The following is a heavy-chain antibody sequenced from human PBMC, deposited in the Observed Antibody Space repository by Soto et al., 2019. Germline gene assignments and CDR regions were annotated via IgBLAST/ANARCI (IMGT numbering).Heavy chain of an antibody. CDR1: GYTFTSYA. CDR3: ATKEDGSGWYYDWFDP. V-gene: IGHV1-3*01. J-gene: IGHJ5*02. D-gene: IGHD6-19*01. CDR2: INAGNGNT. Sequence: SVKVSCKASGYTFTSYAMHWGRQAPVQRLEWMGWINAGNGNTKYSQKFQGRVTITRDTSASTAYMELSSLRSEDTAVYYCATKEDGSGWYYDWFDPWGQGTLVTVYS.